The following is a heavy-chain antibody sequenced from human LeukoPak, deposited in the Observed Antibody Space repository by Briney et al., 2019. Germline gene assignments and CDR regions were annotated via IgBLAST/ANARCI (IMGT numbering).Heavy chain of an antibody. CDR3: AKVGGIVVVTNDAFDI. CDR2: ISYDGSNK. D-gene: IGHD3-22*01. V-gene: IGHV3-30*18. Sequence: GGSLRLSCAASGFTLSSYRMHWVRQPPGKGLEWVAVISYDGSNKYYADSVTGRFTISRDNSKKALYLQMNSLRAEDTAVYYCAKVGGIVVVTNDAFDIWGQGTMVTVSS. CDR1: GFTLSSYR. J-gene: IGHJ3*02.